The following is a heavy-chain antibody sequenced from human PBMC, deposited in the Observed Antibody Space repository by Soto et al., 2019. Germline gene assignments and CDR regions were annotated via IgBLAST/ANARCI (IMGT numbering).Heavy chain of an antibody. V-gene: IGHV1-3*01. CDR1: GYTFNSHA. Sequence: QVQFMQSGAEVKKPGASVKVSCKASGYTFNSHAIHWVRHAPGQRPEWLGWINAGNGNTYYSEKFEGRVTFTRDTAATTVNMELTSLTSEDTAIYYCGRDQSGIGYYVDWFDPWGQGTLVTVSS. CDR3: GRDQSGIGYYVDWFDP. J-gene: IGHJ5*02. CDR2: INAGNGNT. D-gene: IGHD3-10*02.